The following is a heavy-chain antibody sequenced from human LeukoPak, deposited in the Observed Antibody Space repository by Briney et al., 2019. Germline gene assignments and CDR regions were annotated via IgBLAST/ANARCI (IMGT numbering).Heavy chain of an antibody. D-gene: IGHD3-16*02. Sequence: ASVKVSCKASGYTFTAYYMHWVRQAPGQGLEWMGGINPDSGGTNYAQQFQGRVTMTGDTSITTVYMELSRLRSNDTAVYYCARAPRMGELSGWGQGTMVTVSS. CDR1: GYTFTAYY. J-gene: IGHJ3*01. CDR3: ARAPRMGELSG. V-gene: IGHV1-2*02. CDR2: INPDSGGT.